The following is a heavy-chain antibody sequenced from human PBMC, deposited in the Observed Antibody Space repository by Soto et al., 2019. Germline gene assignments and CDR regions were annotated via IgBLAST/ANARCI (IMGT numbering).Heavy chain of an antibody. CDR2: IYYSGST. D-gene: IGHD6-13*01. Sequence: GSGGSISSSSYYWGWIRQPPGKGLEWIGSIYYSGSTYYNPSLKSRVTISVDTSKNQFSLKLSSVTAADTAVYYCARLGVPGIAAAGPDFDYWGQGTLVTVSS. J-gene: IGHJ4*02. CDR3: ARLGVPGIAAAGPDFDY. CDR1: GGSISSSSYY. V-gene: IGHV4-39*01.